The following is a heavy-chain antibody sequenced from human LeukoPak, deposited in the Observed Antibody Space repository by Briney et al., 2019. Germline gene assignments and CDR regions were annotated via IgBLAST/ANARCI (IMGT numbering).Heavy chain of an antibody. V-gene: IGHV3-23*01. CDR3: ANWRAAAGRAFDY. CDR2: ISGSGGST. CDR1: GFTFGSYA. D-gene: IGHD6-13*01. Sequence: PGGSLRLSCAASGFTFGSYAMSWVRQAPGKGLEWVSAISGSGGSTYYADSVKGRFTISRDNSKNTLYLQMNSLRAEDTAVYYCANWRAAAGRAFDYWGQGTLVTVSP. J-gene: IGHJ4*02.